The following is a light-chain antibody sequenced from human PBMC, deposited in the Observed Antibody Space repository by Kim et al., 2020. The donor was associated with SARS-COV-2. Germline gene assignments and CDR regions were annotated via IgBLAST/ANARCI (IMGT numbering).Light chain of an antibody. J-gene: IGKJ4*01. CDR2: FTS. V-gene: IGKV1-9*01. Sequence: ASVGDRVTITCRASQGIGTNLAWYQQKPGKAPNLLIYFTSTLQSGVPSRFSGSGSGTEFTLTISTLQPEDFATYYCQQISTYPSTFGGGTKVDIK. CDR1: QGIGTN. CDR3: QQISTYPST.